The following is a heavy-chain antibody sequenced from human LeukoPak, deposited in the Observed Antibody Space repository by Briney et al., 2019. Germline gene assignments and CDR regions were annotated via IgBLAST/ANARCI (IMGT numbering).Heavy chain of an antibody. CDR1: GGTFSSYA. J-gene: IGHJ4*02. CDR3: ARGRWLQLPEFSGL. Sequence: GASVKVSCKASGGTFSSYAISWVRQAPGQGLEWMGGIIPIFGTANYAQKFQGRVTITTDESTSTAYMELSSLRSEDTAVYYCARGRWLQLPEFSGLGGQGTLVTVSS. D-gene: IGHD5-24*01. V-gene: IGHV1-69*05. CDR2: IIPIFGTA.